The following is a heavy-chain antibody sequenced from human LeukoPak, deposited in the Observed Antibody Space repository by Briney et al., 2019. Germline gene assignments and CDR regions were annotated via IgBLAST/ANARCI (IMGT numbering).Heavy chain of an antibody. J-gene: IGHJ4*02. CDR1: GFSFSDSY. CDR3: ARDPRTVRI. CDR2: ISGNSGDI. V-gene: IGHV3-11*06. D-gene: IGHD1-1*01. Sequence: KPGGSLRLSCAASGFSFSDSYMTWVRQAPGKGLEWLSYISGNSGDINYADSVKGRFTISRDNAKNSLYLQMNSLRVEDTAVYYCARDPRTVRIWGQGILVTVSS.